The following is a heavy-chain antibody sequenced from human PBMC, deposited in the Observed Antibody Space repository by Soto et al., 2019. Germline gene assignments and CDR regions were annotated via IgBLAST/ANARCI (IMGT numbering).Heavy chain of an antibody. J-gene: IGHJ4*02. CDR1: GFTFSDYY. Sequence: QVQLVESGGGLVKPGGSLRLSCAASGFTFSDYYMSWIRQAPGKGLEWVSYISSSSSYTNYADSVKGRFTISRDNAKNSLYLQMNSLGAEDTAVYYCARDRGGYNSLDYWGQGTLVTVSS. CDR3: ARDRGGYNSLDY. D-gene: IGHD5-12*01. CDR2: ISSSSSYT. V-gene: IGHV3-11*05.